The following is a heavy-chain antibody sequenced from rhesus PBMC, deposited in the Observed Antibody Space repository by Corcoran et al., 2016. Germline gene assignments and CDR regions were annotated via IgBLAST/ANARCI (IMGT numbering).Heavy chain of an antibody. CDR2: IGGSSGST. Sequence: QVQLQESGPGLVKPSETLSLTCAVSGGSISGYWWGWFRHPPGNGPAWIGYIGGSSGSTYYNPSLKSRVTISTDTSKNQFSLKLSSVTAADTAVYYCARGPTIFGLSWYYFDYWGQGVLVTVSS. CDR3: ARGPTIFGLSWYYFDY. V-gene: IGHV4-165*01. D-gene: IGHD3-3*01. J-gene: IGHJ4*01. CDR1: GGSISGYW.